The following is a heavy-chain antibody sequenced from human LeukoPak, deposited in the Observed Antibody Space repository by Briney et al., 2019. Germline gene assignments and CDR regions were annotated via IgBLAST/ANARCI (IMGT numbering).Heavy chain of an antibody. Sequence: PSQTLSLTCTVSGGSISSGDFYWSWIQQPAGKGLEWIGRIYTSGSTNYNPSLQSRVTISVDTSKNQFSLKLTSVTAADTAVYYCARGPYYYDSSGSFDYWGQGTLVTVSS. CDR2: IYTSGST. J-gene: IGHJ4*02. CDR1: GGSISSGDFY. V-gene: IGHV4-61*02. CDR3: ARGPYYYDSSGSFDY. D-gene: IGHD3-22*01.